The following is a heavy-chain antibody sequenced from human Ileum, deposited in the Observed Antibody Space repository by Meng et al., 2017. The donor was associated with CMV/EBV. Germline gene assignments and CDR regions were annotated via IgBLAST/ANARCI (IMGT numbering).Heavy chain of an antibody. CDR2: IKQDGSEI. V-gene: IGHV3-7*04. CDR3: AGSSGWRLDD. D-gene: IGHD6-19*01. Sequence: VGRGVGLVRLGGFLCISFGGLGFIFRSYWMSWVRQAPGKGLEWVANIKQDGSEIKYVDSVKGRFTISRDNARNLVFLQMNSLRVDDTGVYYCAGSSGWRLDDWGQGTLVTVSS. J-gene: IGHJ4*02. CDR1: GFIFRSYW.